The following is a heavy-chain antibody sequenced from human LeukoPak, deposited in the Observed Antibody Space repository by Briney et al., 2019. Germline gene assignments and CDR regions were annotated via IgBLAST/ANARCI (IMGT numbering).Heavy chain of an antibody. D-gene: IGHD4-23*01. CDR3: ARDFGSGRRWFDY. J-gene: IGHJ4*02. Sequence: GGSLRLSRAASGFTFSSYGMSWVRQAPGKGLEWISYISSSGTTIYYADSVKGRFTISRDNAKNSLSLQMNGLRADDTAVYYCARDFGSGRRWFDYWGRGTLVTVSS. V-gene: IGHV3-48*01. CDR2: ISSSGTTI. CDR1: GFTFSSYG.